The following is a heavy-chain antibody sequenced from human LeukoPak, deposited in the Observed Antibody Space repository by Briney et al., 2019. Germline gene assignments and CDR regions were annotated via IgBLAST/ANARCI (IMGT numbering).Heavy chain of an antibody. Sequence: GGSLRLSCAASGFTLSYYGMHWVRQAPGKGLEWVAVISYEGSNKYYADSVNGRFTISRDNTKNTLYLQMNSLRAEDTAVYYCAKPYYYDRSGSGVNHFDYWGQGTLVTVSS. V-gene: IGHV3-30*18. CDR1: GFTLSYYG. CDR3: AKPYYYDRSGSGVNHFDY. D-gene: IGHD3-22*01. J-gene: IGHJ4*02. CDR2: ISYEGSNK.